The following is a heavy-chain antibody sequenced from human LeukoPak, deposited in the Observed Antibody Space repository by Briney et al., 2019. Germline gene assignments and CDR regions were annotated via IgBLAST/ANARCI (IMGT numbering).Heavy chain of an antibody. J-gene: IGHJ4*02. CDR1: GGSISSSHYY. D-gene: IGHD2-15*01. CDR3: ARVPDCSGGSCYSYFDY. V-gene: IGHV4-39*07. CDR2: IYYSGST. Sequence: SETLSLTCTVSGGSISSSHYYWGWIRQPPGKGLEWIGSIYYSGSTYYNPSLKSRVTISVDTSKNQFSLKLSSVTAADTAVYYCARVPDCSGGSCYSYFDYWGQGTLVTVSS.